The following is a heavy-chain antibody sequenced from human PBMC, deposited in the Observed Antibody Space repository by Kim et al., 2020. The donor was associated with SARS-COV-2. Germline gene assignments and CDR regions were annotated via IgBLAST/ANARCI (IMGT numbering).Heavy chain of an antibody. CDR1: GDTFSGYD. J-gene: IGHJ4*02. D-gene: IGHD2-2*01. CDR3: ARVRVYFSSTNCHRGFVY. V-gene: IGHV1-2*02. CDR2: IDPNLGGP. Sequence: ASVKVSCKASGDTFSGYDMNWVRQAPGHGLEWMGRIDPNLGGPNYAQKFQGRVTMTGDTSISTAYMELSSLSSDDTAVYYCARVRVYFSSTNCHRGFVYWGQGALVTASS.